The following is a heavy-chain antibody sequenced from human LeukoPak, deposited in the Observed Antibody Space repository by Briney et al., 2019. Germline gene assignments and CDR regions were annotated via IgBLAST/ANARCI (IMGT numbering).Heavy chain of an antibody. Sequence: SETLSLTCTVSGGSISSSSYYWGWIRQPPGKGLEWIGSIYYSGSTYYNPSLKSRVTISVDTSKNQFSLKLSSVTAADTAVYYCARGRSFKPWGQGTLVTVSS. CDR1: GGSISSSSYY. V-gene: IGHV4-39*07. CDR3: ARGRSFKP. D-gene: IGHD1-26*01. CDR2: IYYSGST. J-gene: IGHJ5*02.